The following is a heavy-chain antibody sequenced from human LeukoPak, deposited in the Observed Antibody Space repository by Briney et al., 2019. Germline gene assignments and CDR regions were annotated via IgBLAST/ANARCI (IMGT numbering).Heavy chain of an antibody. J-gene: IGHJ3*02. CDR3: ARRLDSIPVAGYQTDAFDI. Sequence: KPSETLSLTCTVSGGSISSHYWSWIRQPPGKGLEWIGYIYYSGSTNYNPSLKSRVTISVDTSKNQFSLKLSSVTAADTAVYYCARRLDSIPVAGYQTDAFDIWGQGTMVTVSS. V-gene: IGHV4-59*08. CDR2: IYYSGST. D-gene: IGHD6-19*01. CDR1: GGSISSHY.